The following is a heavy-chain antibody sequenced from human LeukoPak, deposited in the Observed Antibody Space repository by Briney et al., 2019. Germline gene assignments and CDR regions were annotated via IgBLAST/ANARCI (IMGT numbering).Heavy chain of an antibody. J-gene: IGHJ6*02. CDR3: AKDVSGSYYYGMDV. V-gene: IGHV3-30-3*01. CDR1: GFTFSSYA. D-gene: IGHD1-26*01. Sequence: GGSLRLSCAASGFTFSSYAMHWVRQAPGKGLEWVAVISYDGSNKYYADSVKGRFTISRDNAKNSLYLQMNSLRAEDTALYYCAKDVSGSYYYGMDVWGQGTTVTVSS. CDR2: ISYDGSNK.